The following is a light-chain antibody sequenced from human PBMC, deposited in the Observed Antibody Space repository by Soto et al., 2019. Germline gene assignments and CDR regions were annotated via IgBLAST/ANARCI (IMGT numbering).Light chain of an antibody. J-gene: IGKJ3*01. CDR3: QQRSSWPIFT. Sequence: EIVLAQSPATLSLSPGERATLSCWASQSVSNFLAWYQQKPGQAPRLLIYDASNRATGIPARFSGSGSGTDFTLTISNVEPEDFAVYYCQQRSSWPIFTFGPGTKVHI. V-gene: IGKV3-11*01. CDR2: DAS. CDR1: QSVSNF.